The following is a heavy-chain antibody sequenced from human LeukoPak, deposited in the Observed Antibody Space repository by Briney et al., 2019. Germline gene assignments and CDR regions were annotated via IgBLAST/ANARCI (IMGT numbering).Heavy chain of an antibody. D-gene: IGHD3-22*01. CDR3: ARDDSSGYYQGPLDY. V-gene: IGHV3-21*01. CDR2: FSSVGSYK. Sequence: GGSLRLSCAASGFIFSDYDMNWVRQAPGQGLEWVALFSSVGSYKYYGDSVKGRFTISRDNAKNSLYLQMNSLRAEDTAVYYCARDDSSGYYQGPLDYWGQGTLVTVSS. CDR1: GFIFSDYD. J-gene: IGHJ4*02.